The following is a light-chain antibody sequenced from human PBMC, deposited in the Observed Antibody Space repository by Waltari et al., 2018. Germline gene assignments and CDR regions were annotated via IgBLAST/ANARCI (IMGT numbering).Light chain of an antibody. CDR2: AAS. CDR3: QQSHSAPLA. J-gene: IGKJ4*01. Sequence: DIQMTQSPSSLSASVGDRVTITCRASRAISNYVNWYQQRPGLAPKLLISAASTLQGGVPTRFTGSGSGTDFTLTISSLQIEDFATYYCQQSHSAPLAFGGGTRLEI. CDR1: RAISNY. V-gene: IGKV1-39*01.